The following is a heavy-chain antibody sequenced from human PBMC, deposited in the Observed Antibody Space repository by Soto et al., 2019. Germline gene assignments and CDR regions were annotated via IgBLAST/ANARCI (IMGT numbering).Heavy chain of an antibody. CDR3: SRKKFDYDTSDYYVFEY. J-gene: IGHJ4*02. Sequence: ASVKVSCKASGYTFTDYYMHWVRQAPGQGLEWMGWANPDSGGTYYAQNYQGRVTMTRDTSITTAYMELSRLRSDDTAVYFCSRKKFDYDTSDYYVFEYWGQGTLVIVSS. CDR2: ANPDSGGT. V-gene: IGHV1-2*02. D-gene: IGHD3-22*01. CDR1: GYTFTDYY.